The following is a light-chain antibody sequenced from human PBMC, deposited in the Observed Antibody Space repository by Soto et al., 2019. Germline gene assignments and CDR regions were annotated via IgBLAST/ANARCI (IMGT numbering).Light chain of an antibody. CDR1: QSVNIN. CDR3: QQRSNWPRKIT. Sequence: EIVLTQSPATLSLSPGERATLSFRASQSVNINLAWYQQKPGQAPRLLIYDASNRATGIPARFSGSGSGTDFTLTISSLEPEDFAVYYCQQRSNWPRKITFGQGTRLEIK. CDR2: DAS. J-gene: IGKJ5*01. V-gene: IGKV3-11*01.